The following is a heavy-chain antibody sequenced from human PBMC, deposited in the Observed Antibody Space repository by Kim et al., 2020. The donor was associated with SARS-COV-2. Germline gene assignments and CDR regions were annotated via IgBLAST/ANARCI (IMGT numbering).Heavy chain of an antibody. V-gene: IGHV5-51*01. J-gene: IGHJ4*02. CDR3: ARLHLAQKQWLARYFDY. D-gene: IGHD6-19*01. Sequence: SVQGQVTISADKSISTAYLQWSSLKASDTAMYYCARLHLAQKQWLARYFDYWGQGTLVTVSS.